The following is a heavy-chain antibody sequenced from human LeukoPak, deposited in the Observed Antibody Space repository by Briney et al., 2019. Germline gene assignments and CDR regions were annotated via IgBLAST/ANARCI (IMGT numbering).Heavy chain of an antibody. Sequence: PSETLSLTCAVSGYSISSGYYWGWSRQPPGKGLEWIGSIYHSGSTHYNPSLKSRVTISVDTSKNQFSLKLSSVTAADTAVYYCARPAATGYYFDYWGQGTLVTVSS. CDR1: GYSISSGYY. V-gene: IGHV4-38-2*01. D-gene: IGHD2-15*01. CDR2: IYHSGST. J-gene: IGHJ4*02. CDR3: ARPAATGYYFDY.